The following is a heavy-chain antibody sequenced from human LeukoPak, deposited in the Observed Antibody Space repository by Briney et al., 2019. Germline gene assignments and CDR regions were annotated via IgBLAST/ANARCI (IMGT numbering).Heavy chain of an antibody. CDR1: GFTFSSYA. J-gene: IGHJ4*02. CDR3: ASYDDSGYYLYRYFRY. D-gene: IGHD3-22*01. Sequence: PGGSLRLSCAASGFTFSSYAMSWVRQAPGKGLEWVSVMTSGGGNTYYADSVKGRFTISRDNSKNTLYLQMNSLRDDDTAVYYCASYDDSGYYLYRYFRYWGQGTLVTVSS. CDR2: MTSGGGNT. V-gene: IGHV3-23*01.